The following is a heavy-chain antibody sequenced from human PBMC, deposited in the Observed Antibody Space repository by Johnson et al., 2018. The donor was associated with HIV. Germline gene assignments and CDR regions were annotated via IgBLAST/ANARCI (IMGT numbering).Heavy chain of an antibody. V-gene: IGHV3-20*04. CDR1: GFTFDDFG. D-gene: IGHD2-2*01. CDR3: ARCGYCRSTNCDRGNACDI. Sequence: VQLVESGGGVVRPGGSLRLSCAASGFTFDDFGMTWIRQAPGKGLEWVSGITWNGGGIGYADSVRGRFTISRDNAKNSLYLQMNSLKAEDTALYYCARCGYCRSTNCDRGNACDIWGPGTMVTVSS. J-gene: IGHJ3*02. CDR2: ITWNGGGI.